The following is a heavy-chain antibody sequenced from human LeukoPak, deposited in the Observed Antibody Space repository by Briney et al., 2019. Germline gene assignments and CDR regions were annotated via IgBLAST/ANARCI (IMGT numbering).Heavy chain of an antibody. V-gene: IGHV1-2*02. J-gene: IGHJ5*02. CDR2: INPNSGGT. D-gene: IGHD3-9*01. CDR1: GYTFTGYY. CDR3: ARDYDILTASNWFDP. Sequence: ASVTVSCKASGYTFTGYYMHWVRQAPGQGLEWMGWINPNSGGTNYAQKFQGRVTMTRDTSISTAYMELSRLRSDDTAVYYCARDYDILTASNWFDPWGQGTLVTVSS.